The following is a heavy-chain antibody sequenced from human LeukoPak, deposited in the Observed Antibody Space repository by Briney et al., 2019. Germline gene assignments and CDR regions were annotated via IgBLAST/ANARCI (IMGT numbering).Heavy chain of an antibody. CDR1: GGSISSSSYY. D-gene: IGHD2-15*01. CDR2: IYYSGST. J-gene: IGHJ4*02. Sequence: SETLSLTCTVSGGSISSSSYYWGWIRQPPGKGLEWIGSIYYSGSTYYNPSLKSRVTISVDTSKNQFSLKLSPVTAADTAVYYCARDYGGSCFFDYWGQGTLVTVSS. CDR3: ARDYGGSCFFDY. V-gene: IGHV4-39*07.